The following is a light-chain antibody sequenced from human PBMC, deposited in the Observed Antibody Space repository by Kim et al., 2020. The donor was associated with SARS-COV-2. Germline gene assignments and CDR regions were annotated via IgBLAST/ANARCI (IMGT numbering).Light chain of an antibody. CDR1: SSDVGSYHR. Sequence: GQSVTISCTGTSSDVGSYHRVSWYQQPPGTAPKLIIYEVSNRPSGVPDRFSGSKSGNTASLTISGLQAEDEADYYCSSYTTSNTGVFGTGTKVTVL. CDR2: EVS. V-gene: IGLV2-18*02. J-gene: IGLJ1*01. CDR3: SSYTTSNTGV.